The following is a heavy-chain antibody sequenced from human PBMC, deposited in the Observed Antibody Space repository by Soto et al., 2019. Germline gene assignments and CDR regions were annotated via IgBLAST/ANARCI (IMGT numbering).Heavy chain of an antibody. J-gene: IGHJ4*02. Sequence: QVHLVQSGAEVKKPGASVKVSCKGSGYAFTTYGITWVRQAPGQGLEWMGWISAHNGNTNYAQKLQGRVTVTRDTSTRTAYMEMRCLRSDDTAVYYCARGGHGDYWGQGALVTVSS. V-gene: IGHV1-18*01. D-gene: IGHD3-16*01. CDR3: ARGGHGDY. CDR1: GYAFTTYG. CDR2: ISAHNGNT.